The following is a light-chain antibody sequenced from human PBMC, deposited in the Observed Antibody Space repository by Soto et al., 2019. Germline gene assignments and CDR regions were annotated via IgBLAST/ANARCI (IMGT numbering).Light chain of an antibody. Sequence: QSALTQPPSASGSPGQSVTISCTGTSSDVGGYNYVSWYQQHPGKAPKLMIYEVSKRPSGVPDRFSGSKSGNTASLTVSGLQAEDEADYYCSSYTTSTSFILFGGGTQLTVL. CDR2: EVS. J-gene: IGLJ2*01. CDR3: SSYTTSTSFIL. V-gene: IGLV2-8*01. CDR1: SSDVGGYNY.